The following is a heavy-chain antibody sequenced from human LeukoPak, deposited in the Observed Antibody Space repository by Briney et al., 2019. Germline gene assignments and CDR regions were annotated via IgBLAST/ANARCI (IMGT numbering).Heavy chain of an antibody. CDR1: GFTFSTYG. CDR3: AKDWGIYDTTGFNYFDY. V-gene: IGHV3-30*02. D-gene: IGHD3-22*01. Sequence: GGSLRLSCAASGFTFSTYGMHWVRQAPGKGLEWVALIRFDGSDKYYADSVKGRFTISRDNSKNTLYLQMNSLRAEDTAVYYSAKDWGIYDTTGFNYFDYWGQGTLVIVSS. CDR2: IRFDGSDK. J-gene: IGHJ4*02.